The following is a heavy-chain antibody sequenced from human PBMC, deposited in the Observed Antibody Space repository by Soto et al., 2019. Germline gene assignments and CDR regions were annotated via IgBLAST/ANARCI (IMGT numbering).Heavy chain of an antibody. CDR2: IYHSGNT. J-gene: IGHJ5*02. CDR1: GYSISSSYY. V-gene: IGHV4-38-2*02. Sequence: SETLSLTCAVSGYSISSSYYWGWIRQPPGKGLEWIGSIYHSGNTYYNPSLKSRVTIPVDTSKNQFSLKLSSVTAADTAVFYCARDPLPYTGYAYSWFDPWGQGILVTVSS. CDR3: ARDPLPYTGYAYSWFDP. D-gene: IGHD3-16*01.